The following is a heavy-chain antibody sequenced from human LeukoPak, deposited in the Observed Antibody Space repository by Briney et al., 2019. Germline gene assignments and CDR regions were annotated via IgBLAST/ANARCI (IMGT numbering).Heavy chain of an antibody. V-gene: IGHV4-59*01. CDR1: GGSISSYY. J-gene: IGHJ5*02. CDR3: ARGYSGSYRGSWLDP. D-gene: IGHD1-26*01. CDR2: IYYSGST. Sequence: SETLSLTCTVSGGSISSYYWSWIRQPPGKGLEWIGYIYYSGSTHYNPSLKSRVTISVDTSKKQFSLKLRSVTAADTAVYYCARGYSGSYRGSWLDPWGLGTLVTVSS.